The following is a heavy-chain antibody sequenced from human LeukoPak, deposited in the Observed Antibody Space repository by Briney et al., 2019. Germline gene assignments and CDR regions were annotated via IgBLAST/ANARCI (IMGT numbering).Heavy chain of an antibody. CDR2: IYYSGST. CDR3: ARENDYDSSGSFDY. Sequence: SETLSLTYTVSGGSVCSGSYYWSWIRQPPGKGLEWIGYIYYSGSTNYNPSLKSRVTISVDTSKNQFSLKLSSVTAADTAVYYCARENDYDSSGSFDYWGQGTLVTVSS. V-gene: IGHV4-61*01. D-gene: IGHD3-22*01. J-gene: IGHJ4*02. CDR1: GGSVCSGSYY.